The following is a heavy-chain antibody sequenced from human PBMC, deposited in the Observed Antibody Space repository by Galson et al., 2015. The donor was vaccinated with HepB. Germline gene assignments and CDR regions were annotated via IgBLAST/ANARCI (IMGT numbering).Heavy chain of an antibody. J-gene: IGHJ5*02. CDR1: GGTFSSYA. Sequence: SVKVSCKASGGTFSSYAISWVRQAPGQGLEWMGGIIPIFGTANYAQKFQGRVTITADESTSTAYMELSSLRSEDTAVYYCARSPGDFWTGRGSGWFDPWGQGTLVTVSS. V-gene: IGHV1-69*13. D-gene: IGHD3/OR15-3a*01. CDR2: IIPIFGTA. CDR3: ARSPGDFWTGRGSGWFDP.